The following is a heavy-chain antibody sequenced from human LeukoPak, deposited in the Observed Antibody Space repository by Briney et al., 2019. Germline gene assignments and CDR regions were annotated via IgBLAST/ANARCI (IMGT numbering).Heavy chain of an antibody. D-gene: IGHD6-13*01. CDR2: ISSSGSTI. Sequence: GGSLGLSCAASGFTFSSYEMNWVRQAPGKGLEWVSYISSSGSTIYYADSVKGRFTISRDNAKNPLYLQMNSLRAEDTAVYYCARDGGAAAFYAFDIWGQGTMVTVSS. J-gene: IGHJ3*02. V-gene: IGHV3-48*03. CDR3: ARDGGAAAFYAFDI. CDR1: GFTFSSYE.